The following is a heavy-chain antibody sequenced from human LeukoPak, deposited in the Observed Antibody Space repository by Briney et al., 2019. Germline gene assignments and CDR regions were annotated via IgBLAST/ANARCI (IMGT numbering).Heavy chain of an antibody. Sequence: QSGGSLRLSCVASGFTFSSRDWMTWVRQAPGKGLEWVANIKQDGSEKNYVDSVKGRFTVSRDNAKNSVDLQMNSLRVDDTATYYCARAGEMRYMDVWGKGTAVAVS. CDR3: ARAGEMRYMDV. CDR2: IKQDGSEK. V-gene: IGHV3-7*01. J-gene: IGHJ6*03. CDR1: GFTFSSRDW. D-gene: IGHD5-24*01.